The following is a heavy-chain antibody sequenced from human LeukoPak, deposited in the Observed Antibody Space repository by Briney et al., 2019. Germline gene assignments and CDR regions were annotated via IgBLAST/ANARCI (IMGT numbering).Heavy chain of an antibody. CDR2: IYHSGST. CDR3: ARETAVALFDP. CDR1: GGSLSSGGYS. J-gene: IGHJ5*02. V-gene: IGHV4-30-2*01. D-gene: IGHD6-19*01. Sequence: SGTLSLTCAVSGGSLSSGGYSWSWIRQPPGKGLEWIGYIYHSGSTYYNPSLKSRVTISVDRSKNQFSLKLSSVTAADTAVYYCARETAVALFDPWGQGTLVTVSS.